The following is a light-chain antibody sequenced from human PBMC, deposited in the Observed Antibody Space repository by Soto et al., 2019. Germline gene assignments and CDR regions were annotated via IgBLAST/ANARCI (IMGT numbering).Light chain of an antibody. CDR3: QQSYSTPRT. J-gene: IGKJ1*01. CDR1: QSISSY. CDR2: AAS. Sequence: DIQMTQSPSSLSASVGERVTITCRANQSISSYLNWYQQKPGKAPKLLIYAASSLQSGVPSRFSGSGSGTDFTLTISSLQPEDFATYYCQQSYSTPRTFGQGTKVDIK. V-gene: IGKV1-39*01.